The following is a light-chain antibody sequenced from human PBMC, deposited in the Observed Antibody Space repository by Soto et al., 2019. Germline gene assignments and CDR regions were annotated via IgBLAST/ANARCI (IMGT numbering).Light chain of an antibody. V-gene: IGLV1-40*01. Sequence: QSALTQPPSVSGAPGQRVTISCTGSSSNIRAGYDVHWYQQLPGTAPKLLIYGNSNRPSGVPDRFSGSKSGTSASLAITGLQAEDEADYYCQSYDSSLSGCYVFGTGTKVTVL. CDR2: GNS. J-gene: IGLJ1*01. CDR3: QSYDSSLSGCYV. CDR1: SSNIRAGYD.